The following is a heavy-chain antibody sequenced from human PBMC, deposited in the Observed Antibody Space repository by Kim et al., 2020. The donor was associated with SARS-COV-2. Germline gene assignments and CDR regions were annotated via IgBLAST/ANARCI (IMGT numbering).Heavy chain of an antibody. Sequence: ASVKVSCKASGYTFTRYDINWVRPATGQGLEWMGCMTPNSGNTGYAQKFQGRVTMTRNTSISTAYMELSSLRSEETAVYYCAGGLRFWYYYDSSGPGEWFEPWGQGTLVTVSS. J-gene: IGHJ5*02. CDR1: GYTFTRYD. D-gene: IGHD3-22*01. CDR2: MTPNSGNT. CDR3: AGGLRFWYYYDSSGPGEWFEP. V-gene: IGHV1-8*01.